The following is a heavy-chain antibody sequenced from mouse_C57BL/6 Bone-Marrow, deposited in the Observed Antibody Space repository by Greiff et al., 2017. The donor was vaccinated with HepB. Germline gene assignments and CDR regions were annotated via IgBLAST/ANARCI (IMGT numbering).Heavy chain of an antibody. CDR2: ISNGGGST. Sequence: EVKLMESGGGLVQPGGSLKLSCAASGFTFSDYYMYWVRQTPEKRLEWVAYISNGGGSTYYPDTVKGRFTISRDNAKNTLYLQMSRLKSEDTAMYYCARLDYGSSYDAMDYWGQGTSVTVSS. J-gene: IGHJ4*01. CDR1: GFTFSDYY. D-gene: IGHD1-1*01. CDR3: ARLDYGSSYDAMDY. V-gene: IGHV5-12*01.